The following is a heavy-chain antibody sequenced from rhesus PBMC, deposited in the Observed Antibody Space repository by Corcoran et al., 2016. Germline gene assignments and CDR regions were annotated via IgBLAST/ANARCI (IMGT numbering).Heavy chain of an antibody. V-gene: IGHV4-165*01. J-gene: IGHJ4*01. CDR1: GYSATSTY. CDR2: ISGTTGIT. CDR3: ATSTVAATAY. D-gene: IGHD4-29*01. Sequence: QVQLQEVGPGLVKPAETLSRTCAVSGYSATSTYWSSLAQTPGKGREWIGYISGTTGITYYNPSLNSRVTISTDTSKNQFSLKVNSVTAADTAVYYCATSTVAATAYWGQGVLVTVSS.